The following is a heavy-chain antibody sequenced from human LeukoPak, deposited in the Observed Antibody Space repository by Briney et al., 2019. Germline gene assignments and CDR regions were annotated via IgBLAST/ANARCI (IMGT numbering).Heavy chain of an antibody. J-gene: IGHJ2*01. V-gene: IGHV3-9*01. CDR3: AKANYDSSGFEGYFDL. Sequence: PGRSLRLSCAASGFTFDDYAMHWVRQAPGKGLEWVSGISWNSGSIGYADSVKGRFTISRDNAKNSPYLQMNSLRAEDTALYYCAKANYDSSGFEGYFDLWGRGTLVTVSS. CDR1: GFTFDDYA. D-gene: IGHD3-22*01. CDR2: ISWNSGSI.